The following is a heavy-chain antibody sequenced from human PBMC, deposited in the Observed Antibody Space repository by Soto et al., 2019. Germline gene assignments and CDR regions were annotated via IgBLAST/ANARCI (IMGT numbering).Heavy chain of an antibody. CDR1: GYTFINFD. Sequence: ASVKVSCKASGYTFINFDISWVRQAAGQGLEWLGWMNPGSGKTGYASKFQGRVAMTRDASTGTSHLELSSLTSDDTAVYYCARMASAGTLNWFDPWGQGTLVTVS. CDR3: ARMASAGTLNWFDP. D-gene: IGHD6-13*01. V-gene: IGHV1-8*02. CDR2: MNPGSGKT. J-gene: IGHJ5*02.